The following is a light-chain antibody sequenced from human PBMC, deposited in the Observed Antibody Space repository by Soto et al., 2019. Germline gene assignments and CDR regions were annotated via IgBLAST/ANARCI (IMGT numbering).Light chain of an antibody. CDR3: LQFDKWPPRLT. V-gene: IGKV3-15*01. CDR2: GAS. CDR1: QNIGTN. J-gene: IGKJ4*01. Sequence: LLTQSPATVSVSPGEGATLSCRASQNIGTNLAWYQQKPGQAPRLLIYGASNRATGVPAKFSGGGSGTDFTLTISSLQSEDFAVYYCLQFDKWPPRLTFGGGTKVDIK.